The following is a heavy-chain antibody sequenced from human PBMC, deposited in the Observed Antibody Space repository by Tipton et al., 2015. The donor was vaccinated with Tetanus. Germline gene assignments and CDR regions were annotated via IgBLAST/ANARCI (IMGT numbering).Heavy chain of an antibody. Sequence: TLSLTCTVSGGSMSTYYWSWIRQPPGKGLEWIGYVYYTGSTDYNPSLKSRVTTSVDTSKNQFSLKMSSVTAADTAVYYCARWGDTSGRTNLYAFDIWGQGTMVSVSS. CDR3: ARWGDTSGRTNLYAFDI. V-gene: IGHV4-59*01. D-gene: IGHD3-10*01. CDR1: GGSMSTYY. J-gene: IGHJ3*02. CDR2: VYYTGST.